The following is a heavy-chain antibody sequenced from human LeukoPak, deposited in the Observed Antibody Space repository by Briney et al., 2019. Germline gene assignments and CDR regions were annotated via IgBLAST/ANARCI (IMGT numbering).Heavy chain of an antibody. CDR3: TSYSSSWYY. Sequence: GGSLRLSCTASGFTFGDYAMGWFRHAPGKGLEWVGFIRSKAYGGTTEYAASVKGRFTISRDDSKSIAYLQMNSLKTEDTAVYYCTSYSSSWYYWGQGTLVTVSS. CDR1: GFTFGDYA. D-gene: IGHD6-13*01. J-gene: IGHJ4*02. V-gene: IGHV3-49*03. CDR2: IRSKAYGGTT.